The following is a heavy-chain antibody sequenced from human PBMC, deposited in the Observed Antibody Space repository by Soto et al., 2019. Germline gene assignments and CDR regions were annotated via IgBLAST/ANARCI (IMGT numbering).Heavy chain of an antibody. Sequence: PSETLSLTCAVYGGSFSGYYWSWIRQPPGKGLEWIGEINHSGSTNYNPSLKGRVTISVDTSKNQFSLKLSSVTAADTAVYYCARMKMGRDGYDYWGQGTLVTSPQ. V-gene: IGHV4-34*01. J-gene: IGHJ4*02. CDR1: GGSFSGYY. CDR3: ARMKMGRDGYDY. CDR2: INHSGST. D-gene: IGHD5-12*01.